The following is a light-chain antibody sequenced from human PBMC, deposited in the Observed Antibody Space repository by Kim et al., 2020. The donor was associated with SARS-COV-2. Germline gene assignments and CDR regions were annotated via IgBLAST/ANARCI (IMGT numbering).Light chain of an antibody. CDR1: RANTARRG. V-gene: IGLV1-44*01. CDR2: ATD. CDR3: AAWDDSLSGQL. J-gene: IGLJ3*02. Sequence: RFTVLCSGGRANTARRGVHWFQRIPGTAPRLLILATDKRPAGVPARFSGSKSVTLASPAISGLQCEEEADYYCAAWDDSLSGQLFAEGTKLTVL.